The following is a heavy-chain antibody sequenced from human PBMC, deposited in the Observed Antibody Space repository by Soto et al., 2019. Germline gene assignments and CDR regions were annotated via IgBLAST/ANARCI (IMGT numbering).Heavy chain of an antibody. J-gene: IGHJ4*02. CDR1: GYTFTSYA. V-gene: IGHV1-3*01. Sequence: QVQLVQSGAEVKKPGASVQVSCKASGYTFTSYAMHWVRQAPGQRLEWMGWINAGNGNTKYSQKLQGRVTITRDTSASTAYMELSSLRSEDTAVYYCARGPGGPDGPGDYCGQGTLVTVSS. CDR3: ARGPGGPDGPGDY. D-gene: IGHD2-15*01. CDR2: INAGNGNT.